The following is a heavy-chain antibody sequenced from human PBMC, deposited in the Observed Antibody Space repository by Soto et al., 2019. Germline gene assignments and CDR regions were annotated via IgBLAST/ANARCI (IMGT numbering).Heavy chain of an antibody. D-gene: IGHD3-9*01. CDR2: ISAYNGNT. CDR1: GDTFASYG. V-gene: IGHV1-18*01. CDR3: ASLIKYYDILTGYHPRELGMAV. J-gene: IGHJ6*02. Sequence: ASVEVSSKASGDTFASYGISWVQQAPGQGLEWMGWISAYNGNTNYAQKLQGRVTMTTDTSTSTAYMELRSMRSDDTAVYYCASLIKYYDILTGYHPRELGMAVWGQGTTVPVSS.